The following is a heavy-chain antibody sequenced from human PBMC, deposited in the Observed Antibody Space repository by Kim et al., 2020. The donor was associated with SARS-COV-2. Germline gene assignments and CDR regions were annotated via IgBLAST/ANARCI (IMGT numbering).Heavy chain of an antibody. J-gene: IGHJ3*01. Sequence: GGSLRLSCAASGFTSSNYAMTWVRQAPGKGLEWVSVVSGSGGNTYYADSVKGRFTISRDNSKNTVYLQMNSLRAEDTAVYYCARGVYGSVRDAFDVWGQG. CDR1: GFTSSNYA. CDR2: VSGSGGNT. V-gene: IGHV3-23*01. D-gene: IGHD3-10*01. CDR3: ARGVYGSVRDAFDV.